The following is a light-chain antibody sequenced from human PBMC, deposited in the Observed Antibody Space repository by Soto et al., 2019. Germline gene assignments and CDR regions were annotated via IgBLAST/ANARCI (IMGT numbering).Light chain of an antibody. J-gene: IGKJ1*01. CDR2: WAS. CDR3: QQYYTAPCT. V-gene: IGKV4-1*01. Sequence: DIVMTQSPDSLAVSLGERATINCKSSQSVLYSSNNKNFLAWYQQKPGQPPKLLIYWASTRESGVPDRFSGIGSRTDFTLTITSLQAEDVAVYYFQQYYTAPCTFGQGTKVEIK. CDR1: QSVLYSSNNKNF.